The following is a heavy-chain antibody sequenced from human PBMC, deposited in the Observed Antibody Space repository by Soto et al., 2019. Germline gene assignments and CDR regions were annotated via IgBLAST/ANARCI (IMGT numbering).Heavy chain of an antibody. V-gene: IGHV1-46*01. D-gene: IGHD3-22*01. J-gene: IGHJ3*02. CDR1: GYTFTSYY. CDR2: INPSGGST. Sequence: QVQLVQSGAEVKKPGASVKVSCKASGYTFTSYYMHWVRQAPGQGLEWMGIINPSGGSTSYAQKFQDRVTMTRDTSTSTVYMELSSLRSEDTAVYYCARVAYYYDSSGVRKNDAFDIWGQGTMVTVSS. CDR3: ARVAYYYDSSGVRKNDAFDI.